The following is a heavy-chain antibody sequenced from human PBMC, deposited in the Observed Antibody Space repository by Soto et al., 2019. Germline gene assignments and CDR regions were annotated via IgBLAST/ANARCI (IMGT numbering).Heavy chain of an antibody. CDR2: ISAYNGNT. Sequence: ASVKVSCKASGYTFTSYGISWVRQAPGQGLELMGWISAYNGNTNYAQKLQGRVTMTTDTSTSTAYMELRSLRSDDTAVYYCARAGSYDFWSGSTPWYYGMDVWGQGTTVTVSS. CDR3: ARAGSYDFWSGSTPWYYGMDV. CDR1: GYTFTSYG. J-gene: IGHJ6*02. V-gene: IGHV1-18*04. D-gene: IGHD3-3*01.